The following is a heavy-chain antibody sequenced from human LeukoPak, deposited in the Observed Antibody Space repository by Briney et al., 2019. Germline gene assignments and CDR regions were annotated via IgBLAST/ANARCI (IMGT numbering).Heavy chain of an antibody. V-gene: IGHV3-7*04. Sequence: GGSLRLSCAASGFTFSSYWMTWVRQAPGKGLEWVATIKQDGNVTYYLDSVNGRFTISRDNAKNSLYLQMNSLGAEDTAVYFCARYRGGGDYDFWGQGTLVTVSS. CDR3: ARYRGGGDYDF. D-gene: IGHD4-17*01. J-gene: IGHJ4*02. CDR1: GFTFSSYW. CDR2: IKQDGNVT.